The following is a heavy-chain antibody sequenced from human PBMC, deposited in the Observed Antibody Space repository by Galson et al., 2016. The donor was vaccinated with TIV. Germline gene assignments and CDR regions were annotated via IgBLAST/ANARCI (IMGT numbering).Heavy chain of an antibody. Sequence: SVKVSCKASGYSFTTYYIYWVRQAPGQGLEWMGVINPSDSNTNYAQRLQVRVTMTRDTSTSTVYMELNSLRSDDTAVYYCARVLRSYDSTGYFHIWGQGTLVTVSS. CDR3: ARVLRSYDSTGYFHI. CDR2: INPSDSNT. V-gene: IGHV1-46*04. D-gene: IGHD3-22*01. CDR1: GYSFTTYY. J-gene: IGHJ4*02.